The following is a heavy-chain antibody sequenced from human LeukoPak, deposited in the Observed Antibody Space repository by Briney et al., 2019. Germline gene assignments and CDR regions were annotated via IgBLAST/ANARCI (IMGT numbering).Heavy chain of an antibody. CDR3: AKNEGYWDSSGPDY. Sequence: PGGSLRLSCAASGFTFDDYAMHWVRQAPGKGLEWVSLISGDGGSTYYADSVKGRFTISRDNSKSSLYLQMNSLRTEDTALYYCAKNEGYWDSSGPDYWGQGTLVTVSS. CDR1: GFTFDDYA. D-gene: IGHD3-22*01. CDR2: ISGDGGST. J-gene: IGHJ4*02. V-gene: IGHV3-43*02.